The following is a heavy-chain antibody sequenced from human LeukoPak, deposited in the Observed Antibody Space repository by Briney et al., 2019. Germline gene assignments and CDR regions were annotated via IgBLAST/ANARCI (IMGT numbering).Heavy chain of an antibody. V-gene: IGHV5-51*01. J-gene: IGHJ4*02. CDR2: IYPGDSDT. CDR1: GYSFTSYW. CDR3: ARRFYDILTGYYFDY. D-gene: IGHD3-9*01. Sequence: GESLKISCKGSGYSFTSYWIGWVRQMPGKGLEWMGIIYPGDSDTRYSPSFQGQVTISADKSIRTAYLQWSSLKASDTAMYYCARRFYDILTGYYFDYWGQGTLVTVSS.